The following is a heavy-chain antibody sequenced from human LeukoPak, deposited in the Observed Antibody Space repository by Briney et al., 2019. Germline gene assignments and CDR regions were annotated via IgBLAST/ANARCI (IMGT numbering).Heavy chain of an antibody. J-gene: IGHJ4*02. CDR2: INPSGGST. CDR3: ARAVGYYFDNSGPSKTFDY. Sequence: GASVKVSCKASGYTFTSYYMHWVRQAPGQGLEWMGVINPSGGSTSYAQKFQGRVTMTRDTSTSTVYMELSSLRSEDTAVYYCARAVGYYFDNSGPSKTFDYWGQGTLVTVSS. D-gene: IGHD3-22*01. V-gene: IGHV1-46*01. CDR1: GYTFTSYY.